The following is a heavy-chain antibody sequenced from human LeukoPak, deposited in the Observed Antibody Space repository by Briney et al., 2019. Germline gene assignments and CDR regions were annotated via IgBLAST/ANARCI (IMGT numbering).Heavy chain of an antibody. V-gene: IGHV4-34*01. CDR2: INHSGST. Sequence: SETLSLTCAVYGGSFSGYYWSWIRQPPGKGLEWIGEINHSGSTNYNPSLKSRVTISVDTSKNQFSLKLSSVTAADTAVYYCARRCTMVRGVRLYYFDYWGQGTLVTVSS. J-gene: IGHJ4*02. D-gene: IGHD3-10*01. CDR1: GGSFSGYY. CDR3: ARRCTMVRGVRLYYFDY.